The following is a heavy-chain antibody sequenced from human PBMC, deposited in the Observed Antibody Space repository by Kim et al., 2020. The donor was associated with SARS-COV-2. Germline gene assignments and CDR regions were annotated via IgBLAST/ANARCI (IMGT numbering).Heavy chain of an antibody. Sequence: HKSRVTISVDTSKNQFSLKLSSVTAADTAVYYCATSTMIVADIYHDAFDIWGQGTMVTVSS. J-gene: IGHJ3*02. CDR3: ATSTMIVADIYHDAFDI. D-gene: IGHD3-22*01. V-gene: IGHV4-30-2*04.